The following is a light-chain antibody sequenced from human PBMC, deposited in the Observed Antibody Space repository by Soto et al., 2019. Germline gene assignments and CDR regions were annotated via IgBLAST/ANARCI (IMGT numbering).Light chain of an antibody. J-gene: IGLJ1*01. V-gene: IGLV2-14*01. CDR1: SSDVDGYNY. Sequence: QSVLTQPASVSGSPGQSITISCTGTSSDVDGYNYVSWYQQHPGKAPKLMIYEVSNRPSGVSNRFSGSKSGNTASLTISGLQAEDEADYYCSSYTSSSPLYVFGTGTKLTVL. CDR3: SSYTSSSPLYV. CDR2: EVS.